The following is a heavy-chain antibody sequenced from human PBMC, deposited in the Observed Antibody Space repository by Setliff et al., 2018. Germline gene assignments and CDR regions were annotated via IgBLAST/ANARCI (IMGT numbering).Heavy chain of an antibody. CDR3: VRLGYAYGQGDY. Sequence: GESLKISCQASGYTFSTLWIGWVRQMPGKGLEWVGIIWPPNSLAKYSPSVEGQVTISVDRSINTADLQWNSRKASDTAMYYCVRLGYAYGQGDYWGQGTLVTVSS. D-gene: IGHD3-10*01. J-gene: IGHJ4*02. CDR2: IWPPNSLA. CDR1: GYTFSTLW. V-gene: IGHV5-51*01.